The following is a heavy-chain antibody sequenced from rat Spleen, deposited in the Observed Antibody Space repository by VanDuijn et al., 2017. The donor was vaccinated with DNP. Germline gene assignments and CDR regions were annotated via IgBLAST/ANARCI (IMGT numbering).Heavy chain of an antibody. J-gene: IGHJ2*01. CDR2: IIYDGSAT. CDR1: GFTFSDYN. V-gene: IGHV5S10*01. D-gene: IGHD1-11*01. CDR3: VARIYGGFSF. Sequence: EVQLVESGGGLVQSGRSLKVSCAASGFTFSDYNMAWVRQSPKKGLEWVGTIIYDGSATFYRDSLKGRFTISRDNTKNTLHLQMDNLGSDDTATYYCVARIYGGFSFWGQGIMVTVSS.